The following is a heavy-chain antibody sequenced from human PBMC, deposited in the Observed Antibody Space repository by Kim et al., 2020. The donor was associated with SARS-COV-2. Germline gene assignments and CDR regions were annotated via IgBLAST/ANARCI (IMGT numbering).Heavy chain of an antibody. Sequence: SETLSLTCTVSGGSISSSSYYWGWIRQPPGKGLEWIGTIHSSGITYYKPSLKSRVTISVDTSKNQFSLKVTSVTAADTAVYYCAIRDYNYYYYFMDVWG. CDR3: AIRDYNYYYYFMDV. CDR1: GGSISSSSYY. D-gene: IGHD2-2*02. CDR2: IHSSGIT. J-gene: IGHJ6*03. V-gene: IGHV4-39*01.